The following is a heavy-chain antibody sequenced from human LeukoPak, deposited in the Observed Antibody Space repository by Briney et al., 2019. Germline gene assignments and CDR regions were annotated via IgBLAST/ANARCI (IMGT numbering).Heavy chain of an antibody. J-gene: IGHJ6*02. CDR1: GFTFSSYG. CDR2: ISYDGSNK. D-gene: IGHD6-13*01. Sequence: GRSLRLSCAASGFTFSSYGMHWVRQAPGKGLEWVALISYDGSNKYYAGSVKGRFTISRDNSKNTLYLQMNSLRAEDTTIYYCAKDSTGAAAGTNYYYYGVDVWGQGTTVTVSS. V-gene: IGHV3-30*18. CDR3: AKDSTGAAAGTNYYYYGVDV.